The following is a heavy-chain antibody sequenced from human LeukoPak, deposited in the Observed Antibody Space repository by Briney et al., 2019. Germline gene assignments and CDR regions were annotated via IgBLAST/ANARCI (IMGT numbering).Heavy chain of an antibody. CDR3: ARDKDATISPLMDH. CDR1: GFTFKNHA. D-gene: IGHD5-24*01. V-gene: IGHV3-30*01. CDR2: IWYDGSNT. J-gene: IGHJ4*02. Sequence: GRSLRLSCAASGFTFKNHAMHWVRQAPGKGLEWVAVIWYDGSNTYHADSVKGRFTISRDNPMDTVYVQMNSLRAEDTAVYYCARDKDATISPLMDHWGQGTLVTVSS.